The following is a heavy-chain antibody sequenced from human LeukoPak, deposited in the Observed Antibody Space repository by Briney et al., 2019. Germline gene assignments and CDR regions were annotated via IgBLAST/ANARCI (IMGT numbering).Heavy chain of an antibody. CDR2: INPNSGGT. J-gene: IGHJ6*03. D-gene: IGHD6-19*01. CDR3: ARVVAVTGTPVYYMDV. Sequence: ASVKVSCKASGYMFTGYYMHWVRQAPGQGLEWMGWINPNSGGTNYAQKFQGRVTMTRDTSISTAYMDLNRLRSDDTTVYYCARVVAVTGTPVYYMDVWGKGTTVTVSS. CDR1: GYMFTGYY. V-gene: IGHV1-2*02.